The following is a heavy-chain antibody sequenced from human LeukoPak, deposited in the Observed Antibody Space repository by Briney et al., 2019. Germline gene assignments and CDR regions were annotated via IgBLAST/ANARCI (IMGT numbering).Heavy chain of an antibody. CDR3: ARTLSGYYDY. CDR2: IYSCGST. CDR1: GFTVSSNY. J-gene: IGHJ4*02. Sequence: PGGSLRLSCAAPGFTVSSNYMSWVRQAPAKGLERDSVIYSCGSTYYEDSVKGRFTISRDNSKNTLYLQMNSLRAEDTAVYYCARTLSGYYDYWGQGTLVTVSS. V-gene: IGHV3-66*01. D-gene: IGHD3-22*01.